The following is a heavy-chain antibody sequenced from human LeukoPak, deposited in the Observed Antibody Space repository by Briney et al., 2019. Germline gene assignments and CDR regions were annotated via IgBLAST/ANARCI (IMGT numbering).Heavy chain of an antibody. J-gene: IGHJ5*01. CDR2: VYPGDSHT. CDR1: GYSFTNNW. CDR3: VRTPTCSSGSCYPNWFDS. D-gene: IGHD2-15*01. V-gene: IGHV5-51*01. Sequence: GESLKISCQGSGYSFTNNWIGWVRHMPGKGLDWMAIVYPGDSHTKYNPSFQGQVTISADKSSSTAYLQWISLRASGTAIYYCVRTPTCSSGSCYPNWFDSWGQGTLVTVSS.